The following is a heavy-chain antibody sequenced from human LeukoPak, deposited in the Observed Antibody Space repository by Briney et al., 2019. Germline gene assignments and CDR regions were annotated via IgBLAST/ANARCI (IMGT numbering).Heavy chain of an antibody. CDR2: ISGLGGDT. Sequence: GGSLRLSCAASGFTFSSYAMSWVRQAPGKGLEWVSSISGLGGDTYYTDSVRGRFTSSRDNSKSTLYLQMNSLRAEDTAVYYCAKRPYINTDGWFDPWGQGTLVTVSS. D-gene: IGHD2-21*01. V-gene: IGHV3-23*01. J-gene: IGHJ5*02. CDR3: AKRPYINTDGWFDP. CDR1: GFTFSSYA.